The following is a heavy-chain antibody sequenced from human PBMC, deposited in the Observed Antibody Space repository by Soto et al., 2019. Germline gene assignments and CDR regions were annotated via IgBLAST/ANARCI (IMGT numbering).Heavy chain of an antibody. CDR2: ISYDGSNK. V-gene: IGHV3-30*03. CDR1: GFTFSSYG. CDR3: APWFGAFDY. J-gene: IGHJ4*02. D-gene: IGHD3-10*01. Sequence: ESGGGVVQPGRSLRLSCAASGFTFSSYGMHWVRQAPGKGLEWVAVISYDGSNKYYADSVKGRFTISRDNSKNTLYLQMNSLRAEDTAVYYCAPWFGAFDYRGQGTLVTVSS.